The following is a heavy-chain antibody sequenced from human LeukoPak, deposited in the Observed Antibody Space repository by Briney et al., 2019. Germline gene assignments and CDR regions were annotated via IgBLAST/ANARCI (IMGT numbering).Heavy chain of an antibody. D-gene: IGHD4-17*01. CDR2: INAGNGNT. Sequence: ASVKVSCKASGYTFTSYAMHWVRQAPGQRPEWMGWINAGNGNTKYFQKFQGRVAFTRDTSASTAYMELSSLRSEDTAVYYCAATDLGDYWGQGTLVTVSS. V-gene: IGHV1-3*01. CDR1: GYTFTSYA. J-gene: IGHJ4*02. CDR3: AATDLGDY.